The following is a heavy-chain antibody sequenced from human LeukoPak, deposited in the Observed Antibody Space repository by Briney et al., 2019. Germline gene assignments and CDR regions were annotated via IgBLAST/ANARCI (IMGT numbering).Heavy chain of an antibody. Sequence: VASVTVSCKASGYTFTSYAMHWVRQAPGQRLEWMGWINAGNGNTKYSQKFQGRVTITRDTSASTAYMELSSLRSEDTAVYYCARGPGHPRISSYFDYWGQGTLVTVSS. V-gene: IGHV1-3*01. J-gene: IGHJ4*02. CDR2: INAGNGNT. CDR3: ARGPGHPRISSYFDY. CDR1: GYTFTSYA. D-gene: IGHD2/OR15-2a*01.